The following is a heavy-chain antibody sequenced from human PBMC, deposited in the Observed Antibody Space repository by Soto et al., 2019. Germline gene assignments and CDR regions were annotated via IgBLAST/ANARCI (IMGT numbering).Heavy chain of an antibody. J-gene: IGHJ3*02. V-gene: IGHV1-58*02. CDR2: IVVGSGNT. Sequence: SVKVSCKASGFTFTSSDMQWVRQARGQRLEWIGWIVVGSGNTNYAQKFQERVTITRDMSASTAYMELSSLRSEDTAVYYCAAEAFSEYSGYQIKAFDIWGQGTMVTVSS. D-gene: IGHD5-12*01. CDR3: AAEAFSEYSGYQIKAFDI. CDR1: GFTFTSSD.